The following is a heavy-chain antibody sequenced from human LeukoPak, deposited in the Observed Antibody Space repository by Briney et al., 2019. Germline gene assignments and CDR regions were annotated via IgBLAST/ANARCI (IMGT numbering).Heavy chain of an antibody. CDR2: ISGSGGST. J-gene: IGHJ3*02. V-gene: IGHV3-23*01. CDR3: ATGSGWYVGDAFDI. Sequence: GGSLRLSCAASGFTVSSNYMSWVRQAPGKGLEWVSAISGSGGSTYYADSVKGRFTISRDNSKNTLYLQMNSLRAEDTAVYYCATGSGWYVGDAFDIWGQGTMVTVSS. CDR1: GFTVSSNY. D-gene: IGHD6-19*01.